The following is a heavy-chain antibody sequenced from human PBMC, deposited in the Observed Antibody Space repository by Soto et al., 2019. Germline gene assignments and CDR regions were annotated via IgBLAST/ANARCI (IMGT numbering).Heavy chain of an antibody. CDR2: ISAHNGNT. J-gene: IGHJ4*02. Sequence: QVHLVQSGAEVKRPGASVKVSCKGSGYTFTTYGITWVRQAPGQGREWVGWISAHNGNTNYAQKLQGRVTVTRDTSTSTAYMELRSVRSYDAAVYSCARGRYWDYWGQGALVTVSS. CDR3: ARGRYWDY. CDR1: GYTFTTYG. V-gene: IGHV1-18*01. D-gene: IGHD2-8*02.